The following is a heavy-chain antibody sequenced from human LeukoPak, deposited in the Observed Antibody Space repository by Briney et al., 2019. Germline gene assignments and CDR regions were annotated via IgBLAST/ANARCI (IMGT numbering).Heavy chain of an antibody. CDR3: ARDFVYYGSGSYFGY. J-gene: IGHJ4*02. CDR1: GFIFNNYW. CDR2: IKQDGSEK. Sequence: PGGSLRLSCEASGFIFNNYWMSWVRQAPGKGLEWVANIKQDGSEKYYVDSVKGRFTISRDNAKNSLYLQMNSLRAEDTAVYYCARDFVYYGSGSYFGYWGQGTLVTVSS. D-gene: IGHD3-10*01. V-gene: IGHV3-7*01.